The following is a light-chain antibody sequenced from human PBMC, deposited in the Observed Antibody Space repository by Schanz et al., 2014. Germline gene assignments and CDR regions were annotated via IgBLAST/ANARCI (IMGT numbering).Light chain of an antibody. V-gene: IGKV3-15*01. Sequence: EIVMTQSPATLSVSPGERVTLSCRASQSVSSNLAWYQQRPGQAPRLLIYGASTRATGVAARISGGGSGTDFTLTISRLEPEDFAVYYCQQSGSPWTFGQGTKVEIK. J-gene: IGKJ1*01. CDR1: QSVSSN. CDR3: QQSGSPWT. CDR2: GAS.